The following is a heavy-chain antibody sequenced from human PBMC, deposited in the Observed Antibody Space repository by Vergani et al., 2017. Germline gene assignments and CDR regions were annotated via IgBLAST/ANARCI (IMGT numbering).Heavy chain of an antibody. CDR3: ARSSWDWLHYFDY. J-gene: IGHJ4*02. D-gene: IGHD5-24*01. V-gene: IGHV4-39*01. CDR1: GGSISSSNYY. Sequence: QLQLQESGPGLVKPSETLSLTCTVSGGSISSSNYYWGWIRQPPGKGLEWIGSIYFSGSTYYNPSLGSRVTISVDTSKNQFSLKLNSVTAADTAVYYCARSSWDWLHYFDYWGQGTLVTVSS. CDR2: IYFSGST.